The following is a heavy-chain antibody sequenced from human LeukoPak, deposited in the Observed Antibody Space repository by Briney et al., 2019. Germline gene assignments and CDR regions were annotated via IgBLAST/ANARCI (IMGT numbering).Heavy chain of an antibody. V-gene: IGHV7-4-1*02. CDR2: INTKTGNP. CDR1: GYTFSSYA. CDR3: ARGYSYGSPSEAYYFDY. Sequence: ASVKVSCKASGYTFSSYAMNWVRQASGQGLEWMGWINTKTGNPTYAQGFTGRFVFSLDTSVSTAYLQISSLKAEDTAVYYCARGYSYGSPSEAYYFDYWGQGTLVTVSS. D-gene: IGHD5-18*01. J-gene: IGHJ4*02.